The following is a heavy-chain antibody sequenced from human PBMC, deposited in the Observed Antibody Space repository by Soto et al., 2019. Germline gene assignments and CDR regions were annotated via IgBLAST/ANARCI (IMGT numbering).Heavy chain of an antibody. J-gene: IGHJ6*02. CDR1: GFTFSSYG. CDR2: ISYDGSNK. D-gene: IGHD2-15*01. Sequence: RLSCAASGFTFSSYGMHWVRQAPGKGLEWVAVISYDGSNKYYADSVKGRFTISRDNSKNTLYLQMNSLRAEDTAVYYCAKVSVVVADDYYGMDVWGQGTTVTVSS. CDR3: AKVSVVVADDYYGMDV. V-gene: IGHV3-30*18.